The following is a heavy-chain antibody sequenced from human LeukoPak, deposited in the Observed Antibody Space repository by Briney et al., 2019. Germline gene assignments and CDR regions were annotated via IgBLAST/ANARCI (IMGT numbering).Heavy chain of an antibody. CDR3: ARDAIVVVPAASGYYYGMDV. D-gene: IGHD2-2*01. J-gene: IGHJ6*02. V-gene: IGHV3-30*03. CDR2: ISSDGSNK. CDR1: GFTFSSYG. Sequence: PGGSLRLSCAASGFTFSSYGMHWVRQAPGKGLEWVAAISSDGSNKYYADSVKGRFTISRDNSKNTLYLQMNSLRAEDTAVYYCARDAIVVVPAASGYYYGMDVWGQGTTVTVSS.